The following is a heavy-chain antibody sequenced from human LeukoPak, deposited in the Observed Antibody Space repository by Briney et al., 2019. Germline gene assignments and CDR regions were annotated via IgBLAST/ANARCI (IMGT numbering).Heavy chain of an antibody. V-gene: IGHV4-59*08. Sequence: PSETLSLTCTVSGGSISSYYWSWIRQPPGKGLEWIGYIYYSGSTNYNPSLKSRVTISVDTSKNRFSLKLSSVTAADTAVYYCARLEGYYYDSSGLDYWGQGTLVTVSS. CDR1: GGSISSYY. J-gene: IGHJ4*02. CDR2: IYYSGST. D-gene: IGHD3-22*01. CDR3: ARLEGYYYDSSGLDY.